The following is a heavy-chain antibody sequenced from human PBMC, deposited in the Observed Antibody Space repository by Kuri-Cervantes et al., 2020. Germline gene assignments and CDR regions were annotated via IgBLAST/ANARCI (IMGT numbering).Heavy chain of an antibody. CDR2: INPNSGGT. CDR3: ATTSGRRSYNWFDP. D-gene: IGHD3-10*01. J-gene: IGHJ5*02. CDR1: GYTFTSYY. V-gene: IGHV1-2*02. Sequence: ASVKVSCKASGYTFTSYYMHWVRQAPGQGLEWMGWINPNSGGTNYAQKFQGRVTMTRDTSISTAYMELSRLRSDDTAVYYCATTSGRRSYNWFDPWGQGTLVTVSS.